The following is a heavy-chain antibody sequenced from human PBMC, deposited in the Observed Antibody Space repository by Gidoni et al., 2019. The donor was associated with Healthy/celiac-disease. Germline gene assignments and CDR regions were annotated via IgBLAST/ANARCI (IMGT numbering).Heavy chain of an antibody. D-gene: IGHD4-17*01. J-gene: IGHJ3*02. CDR3: AKDFTDYGDYVSVLYAFDI. V-gene: IGHV3-30*18. Sequence: QVQLVESGGGVVQPGRSLRLSCAASGFTFRSDAMHWVRQAPGKGLEWVAVISYDGSNKYYADSVKGRFTISRDNSKITLYLQMNSLRAEDTAVYYCAKDFTDYGDYVSVLYAFDIWGQGTMVTVSS. CDR1: GFTFRSDA. CDR2: ISYDGSNK.